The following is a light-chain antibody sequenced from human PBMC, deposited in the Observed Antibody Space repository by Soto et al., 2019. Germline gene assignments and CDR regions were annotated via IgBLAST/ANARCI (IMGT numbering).Light chain of an antibody. J-gene: IGKJ4*01. Sequence: EIVLTQSPATLSLSPGEGATLSCRASQSISNYLAWYQQKPGQAPRLLIYDASNRATGIPARFSGSGSGTDFTLTISSLEPEDFAVYYCQQRYNWLTFGGGTTVEIK. CDR1: QSISNY. CDR2: DAS. CDR3: QQRYNWLT. V-gene: IGKV3-11*01.